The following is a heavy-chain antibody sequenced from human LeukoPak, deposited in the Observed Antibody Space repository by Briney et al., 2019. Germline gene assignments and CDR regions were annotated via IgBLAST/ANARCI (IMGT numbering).Heavy chain of an antibody. V-gene: IGHV4-59*08. CDR3: ARHVGSSSWQNFDY. CDR1: GGSISSYY. D-gene: IGHD6-13*01. Sequence: SETVSHTCTVSGGSISSYYWSWIRQPPGKGLEWIGYIYYSGSTNYNPSLKSRVTISVDTSKNQFSLKLSSVTAADTAVYYCARHVGSSSWQNFDYWGQGTLVTVSS. J-gene: IGHJ4*02. CDR2: IYYSGST.